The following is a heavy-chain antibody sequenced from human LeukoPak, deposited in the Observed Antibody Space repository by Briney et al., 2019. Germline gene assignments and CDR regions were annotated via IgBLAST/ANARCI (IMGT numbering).Heavy chain of an antibody. J-gene: IGHJ3*02. CDR1: GFTFSSYW. Sequence: GGSLRLSCAASGFTFSSYWMSWVRQAPGKGLEWLANIKQDGSGKYYVDSVKGRFTISRDNAKNSLYLQMNSLRAEDTAVYYCARRGYCSGGSCHDGVDAFDIWGQGTMVTVSS. CDR2: IKQDGSGK. D-gene: IGHD2-15*01. CDR3: ARRGYCSGGSCHDGVDAFDI. V-gene: IGHV3-7*01.